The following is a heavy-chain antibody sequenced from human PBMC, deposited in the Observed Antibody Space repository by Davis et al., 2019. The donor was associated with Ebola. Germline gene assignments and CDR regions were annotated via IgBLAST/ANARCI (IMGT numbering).Heavy chain of an antibody. Sequence: AASVKVSCKASGYTFTDYAVNWVRQAPGQGLGWMGWINTNTWNPTYAQGFTGRFVFSLDTSVRTAYLQITSLKAEDTAVYYCARGGLHGDSDYWGQGTLVTVSS. CDR1: GYTFTDYA. CDR2: INTNTWNP. J-gene: IGHJ4*02. V-gene: IGHV7-4-1*02. CDR3: ARGGLHGDSDY. D-gene: IGHD4-17*01.